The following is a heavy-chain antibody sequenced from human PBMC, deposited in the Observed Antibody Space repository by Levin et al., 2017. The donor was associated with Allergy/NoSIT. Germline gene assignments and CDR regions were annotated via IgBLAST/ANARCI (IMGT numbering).Heavy chain of an antibody. V-gene: IGHV3-33*01. CDR2: IWYDGNTE. D-gene: IGHD3-10*01. CDR3: ARDYGTRARGVFDF. CDR1: GFTFSSYG. Sequence: GESLKISCAASGFTFSSYGLHWVRQAPGKGLEWLAIIWYDGNTEYYADSVKGRFTISRNNFNNTLYLQMNSLRAEDTAVYYCARDYGTRARGVFDFWGQGTLVTVSS. J-gene: IGHJ4*02.